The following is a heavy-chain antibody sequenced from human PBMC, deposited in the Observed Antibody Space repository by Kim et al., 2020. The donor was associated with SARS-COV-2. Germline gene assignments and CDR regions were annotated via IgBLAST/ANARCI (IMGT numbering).Heavy chain of an antibody. D-gene: IGHD2-2*01. J-gene: IGHJ6*02. V-gene: IGHV1-69*13. CDR2: IIPIFDTA. Sequence: SVKVSCKASGGTFSNYAITWVRQAPGQGLEWMGGIIPIFDTANYAQKFQGRVTVTADESTSTAYMELSSLRSEDTAVYYCARDTGYCSSTSCYSYYYGMDVWGQGTTVTVSS. CDR3: ARDTGYCSSTSCYSYYYGMDV. CDR1: GGTFSNYA.